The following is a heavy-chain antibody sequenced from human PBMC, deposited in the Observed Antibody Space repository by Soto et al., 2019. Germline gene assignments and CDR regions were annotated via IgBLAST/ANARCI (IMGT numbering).Heavy chain of an antibody. CDR2: IYSGGST. J-gene: IGHJ3*02. CDR1: GFTVSSNY. D-gene: IGHD6-19*01. Sequence: GGSLRLSCAASGFTVSSNYMSWVRQAPGKGLEWVSVIYSGGSTYYADSVKDRFTISRDNSKNTLYLQMNSLRAEDTVVYYCSRDRSHDYYFSVWYSFDILRQGTMVTV. CDR3: SRDRSHDYYFSVWYSFDI. V-gene: IGHV3-66*01.